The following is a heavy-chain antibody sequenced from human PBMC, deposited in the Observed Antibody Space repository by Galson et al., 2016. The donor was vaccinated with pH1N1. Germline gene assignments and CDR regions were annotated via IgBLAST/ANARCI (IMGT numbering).Heavy chain of an antibody. CDR3: ARDGIAAAGIRRDQYYFDY. CDR2: TYYRSKWYN. J-gene: IGHJ4*02. CDR1: GDSVPSHSAA. V-gene: IGHV6-1*01. D-gene: IGHD6-13*01. Sequence: CAIPGDSVPSHSAAWNWIRQSPSRGLEFLGSTYYRSKWYNDYAVSVKSLITINPDTSKNQFSLQLNSVTPEDTAVYYCARDGIAAAGIRRDQYYFDYWGQGTLVTVSS.